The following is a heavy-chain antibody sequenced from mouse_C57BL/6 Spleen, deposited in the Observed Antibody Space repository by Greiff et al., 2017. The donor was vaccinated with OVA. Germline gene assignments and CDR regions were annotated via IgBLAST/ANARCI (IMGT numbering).Heavy chain of an antibody. CDR3: ARGGLLRRCFDV. Sequence: QVQLQQSGAELVKPGASVKLSCKASGYTFTSYWMHWVKQRPGQGLEWIGMIHPNSGSTNYNEKFKSKATLTVDKSSSTAYMPLSSLTSEDSAVYYCARGGLLRRCFDVWGTGTTVTVSS. J-gene: IGHJ1*03. D-gene: IGHD1-1*01. CDR1: GYTFTSYW. V-gene: IGHV1-64*01. CDR2: IHPNSGST.